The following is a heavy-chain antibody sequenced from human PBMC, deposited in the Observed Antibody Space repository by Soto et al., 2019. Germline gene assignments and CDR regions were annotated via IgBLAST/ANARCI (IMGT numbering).Heavy chain of an antibody. CDR3: XXXXXXXXXXXXXXAGTYRFLDL. CDR2: ISGSGGST. D-gene: IGHD1-1*01. J-gene: IGHJ2*01. V-gene: IGHV3-23*01. CDR1: GFTFSSYA. Sequence: EVQLLESGGGLVQPGGSLRLSCAASGFTFSSYAMSWVRQAPGKGLEWVSAISGSGGSTYYADSVKGRFTISRDNSRXXXXXXXXXXXXXXXXXXXXXXXXXXXXXXXXXXAGTYRFLDLWGRGTLVTVSS.